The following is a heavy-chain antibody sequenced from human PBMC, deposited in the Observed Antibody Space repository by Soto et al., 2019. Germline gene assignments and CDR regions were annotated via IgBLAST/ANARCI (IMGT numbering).Heavy chain of an antibody. CDR2: INHSGST. J-gene: IGHJ4*02. D-gene: IGHD3-22*01. CDR1: GGSFSGYY. V-gene: IGHV4-34*01. CDR3: ALTTEGYYFDY. Sequence: PSETLSLTCAGYGGSFSGYYWSWIRQPPGKGLEWIGEINHSGSTNYNPSLKSRVTISVDTSKNQFSLKLSSVTAADTAVYYCALTTEGYYFDYWGQGTLVTVSS.